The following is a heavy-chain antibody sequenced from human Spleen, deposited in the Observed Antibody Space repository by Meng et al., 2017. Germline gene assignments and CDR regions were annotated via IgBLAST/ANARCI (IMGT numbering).Heavy chain of an antibody. Sequence: LGEFGVCVKKPVASLKVSCKASGYTFTGYYMHWVRQAPGQGLEWMGRINPNSGGTNYAQKFQGRVTMTRDTSISTAYMELSRLRSDDTAVYYCASASVYSSSWYEGEHYFDYWGQGTLVTVPS. CDR1: GYTFTGYY. CDR3: ASASVYSSSWYEGEHYFDY. V-gene: IGHV1-2*06. D-gene: IGHD6-13*01. J-gene: IGHJ4*02. CDR2: INPNSGGT.